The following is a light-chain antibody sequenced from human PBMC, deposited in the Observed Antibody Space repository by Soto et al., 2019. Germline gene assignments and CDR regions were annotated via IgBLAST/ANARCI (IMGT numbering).Light chain of an antibody. CDR2: DAS. Sequence: DIQITQSPSSLSASVGDRGTITCQASQDISKYLNWYQQKPGKAPKLLIYDASNLETGVPSRFSGRGSGTDFTFTISGLQPEDIATYYCQQCDNLPITFGQGTRLEIK. CDR3: QQCDNLPIT. CDR1: QDISKY. J-gene: IGKJ5*01. V-gene: IGKV1-33*01.